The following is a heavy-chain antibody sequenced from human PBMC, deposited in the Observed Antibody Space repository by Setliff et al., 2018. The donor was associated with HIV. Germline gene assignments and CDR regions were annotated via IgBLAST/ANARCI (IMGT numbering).Heavy chain of an antibody. CDR2: IYYSGST. J-gene: IGHJ4*02. CDR3: ARVRRDGNSFDD. V-gene: IGHV4-30-4*08. D-gene: IGHD4-4*01. Sequence: SETLSLTCTVSGGSISSGDYYWSWIRQPPGKGLEWIGYIYYSGSTYYNPSLRIRVTISLDTSKNQFSLKLSSVTAADTAVYFCARVRRDGNSFDDWGQGTLVTVSS. CDR1: GGSISSGDYY.